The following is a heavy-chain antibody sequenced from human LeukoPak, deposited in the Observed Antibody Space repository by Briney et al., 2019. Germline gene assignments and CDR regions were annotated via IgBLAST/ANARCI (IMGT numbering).Heavy chain of an antibody. Sequence: GGSLRLSCAASGFTFSSYAMSWVRQAPGKGLEWVSAISGSGGSTYYADSVKGRFTISRDNSKNTLYLQTNSLRAEDTAVYYCAKDGRDTAMVTASDYWGQGTLVTVSS. J-gene: IGHJ4*02. CDR3: AKDGRDTAMVTASDY. CDR2: ISGSGGST. CDR1: GFTFSSYA. V-gene: IGHV3-23*01. D-gene: IGHD5-18*01.